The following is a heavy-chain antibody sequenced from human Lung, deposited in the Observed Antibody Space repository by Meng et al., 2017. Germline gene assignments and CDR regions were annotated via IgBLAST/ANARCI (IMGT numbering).Heavy chain of an antibody. Sequence: GESLKISCPASGFPFSSYSMHWVRQAPGKGLEWVAVISYDGSNKYYADTVKGRFTLSRDNSKNTLYLQMNSLRAEDTAVYYCARDQDAVLWFGEYPPYEYGMDVWGQGTMVTVSS. CDR2: ISYDGSNK. D-gene: IGHD3-10*01. CDR3: ARDQDAVLWFGEYPPYEYGMDV. V-gene: IGHV3-30*01. CDR1: GFPFSSYS. J-gene: IGHJ6*02.